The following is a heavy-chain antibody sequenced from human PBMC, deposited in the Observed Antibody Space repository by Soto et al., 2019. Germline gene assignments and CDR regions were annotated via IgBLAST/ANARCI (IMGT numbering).Heavy chain of an antibody. CDR3: ARVRWFGELFGSYYFDY. D-gene: IGHD3-10*01. V-gene: IGHV4-59*01. CDR2: IYDSGST. CDR1: GGSISSYY. Sequence: SETLSLTCTVSGGSISSYYWSWIRQPPGKGLEWIGYIYDSGSTNYNPSLKSRVTISVDTSKNQFSLKLSSVTAADTAVYYCARVRWFGELFGSYYFDYWGQGTLVTVSS. J-gene: IGHJ4*02.